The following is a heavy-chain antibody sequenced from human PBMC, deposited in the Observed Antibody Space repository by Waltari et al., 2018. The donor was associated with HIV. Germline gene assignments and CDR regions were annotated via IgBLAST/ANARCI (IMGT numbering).Heavy chain of an antibody. CDR3: ASWRNYYGSEDYVDY. CDR2: IKYSGNS. J-gene: IGHJ4*02. Sequence: QVQLQESGPGLVSPSATLSLTFTVFGASISSYSSSCVHQPPGKGLEWIGYIKYSGNSKYNPSLKSRATSSVDRSKNQFSRKLKSVSAADTAVYYCASWRNYYGSEDYVDYWGQGARVSVSS. D-gene: IGHD3-10*01. CDR1: GASISSYS. V-gene: IGHV4-59*01.